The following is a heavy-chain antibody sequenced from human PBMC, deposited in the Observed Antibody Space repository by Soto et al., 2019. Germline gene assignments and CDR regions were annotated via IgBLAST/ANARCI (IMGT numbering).Heavy chain of an antibody. Sequence: PGGSLRLSCLASGFTFSRYWMHWVRQAPGKGLVWVSRINTDKSTLTYADSVEGRFTISRDNAKNTLYLQMDSLRAEDAAVYYCVRPFYDIDSRHPFDHWGPGTLVTVSS. J-gene: IGHJ4*02. CDR3: VRPFYDIDSRHPFDH. CDR2: INTDKSTL. D-gene: IGHD3-22*01. V-gene: IGHV3-74*03. CDR1: GFTFSRYW.